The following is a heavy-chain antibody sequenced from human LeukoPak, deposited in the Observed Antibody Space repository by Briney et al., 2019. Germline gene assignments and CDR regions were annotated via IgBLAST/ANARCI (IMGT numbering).Heavy chain of an antibody. CDR1: GGSISSYY. J-gene: IGHJ4*02. D-gene: IGHD6-19*01. CDR2: IYYSGST. V-gene: IGHV4-59*08. Sequence: KPSETLSLTCTVSGGSISSYYWSWIRQPPGKGLEWIGYIYYSGSTNYNPSLKSRVTISVDTSKNQFSLKLSSVTAADTAVYYCARQVVSSGWYNPYYFDYWGQGTLVTVSS. CDR3: ARQVVSSGWYNPYYFDY.